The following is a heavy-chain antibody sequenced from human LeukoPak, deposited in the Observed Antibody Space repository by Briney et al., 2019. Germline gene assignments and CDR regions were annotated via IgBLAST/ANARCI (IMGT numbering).Heavy chain of an antibody. Sequence: GGSLRLSCAASGFTFSSYGMHWVRQAPGKGLEWVAFIRYDGSKEYYADSVKGRFTISRDNSKNTLYLQMNSLKTEDTAVYYCAKDSRYYYVDYWGQGTLVTVPS. CDR2: IRYDGSKE. V-gene: IGHV3-30*02. CDR3: AKDSRYYYVDY. D-gene: IGHD1-14*01. J-gene: IGHJ4*02. CDR1: GFTFSSYG.